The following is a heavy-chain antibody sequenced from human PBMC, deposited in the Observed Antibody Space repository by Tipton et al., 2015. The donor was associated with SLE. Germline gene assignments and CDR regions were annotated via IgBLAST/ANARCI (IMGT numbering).Heavy chain of an antibody. J-gene: IGHJ3*02. V-gene: IGHV4-31*03. CDR2: IYYSGST. CDR1: GYSISSGYY. Sequence: TLSLTCTVSGYSISSGYYWSWIRQHPGKGLEWIGYIYYSGSTYYNPSLKSRVIISVDTSKIQFSLNLTSVTAADTAVYYCARGTDAFDIWGQGTMVTVSS. CDR3: ARGTDAFDI.